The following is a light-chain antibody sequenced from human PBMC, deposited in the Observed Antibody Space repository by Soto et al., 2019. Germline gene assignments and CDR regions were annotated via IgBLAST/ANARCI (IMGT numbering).Light chain of an antibody. CDR3: QQYYSTPCT. CDR1: QILYSSNNKNY. J-gene: IGKJ1*01. CDR2: WAS. Sequence: DIVMTQSPDSLAVSLGERATINCKSSQILYSSNNKNYLAWYQQKPGHPPELLIYWASTRESGVPDRFSGSGSGTDFTLTISSLQAEDVAVYYCQQYYSTPCTFGQGTKVELK. V-gene: IGKV4-1*01.